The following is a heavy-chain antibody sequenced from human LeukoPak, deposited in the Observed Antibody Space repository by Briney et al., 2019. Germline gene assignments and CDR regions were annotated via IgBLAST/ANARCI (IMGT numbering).Heavy chain of an antibody. D-gene: IGHD6-13*01. CDR1: GFTVSNNY. J-gene: IGHJ4*02. CDR2: IYSGGST. V-gene: IGHV3-53*01. Sequence: PGGSLRLSCVASGFTVSNNYMNWVRQAPGKGLEWVALIYSGGSTQYADSVKGRFTISRDNSRNTLYLQMSSLRVEDTAVYYCARDPPGIAASVSGGWGQGILVTVSS. CDR3: ARDPPGIAASVSGG.